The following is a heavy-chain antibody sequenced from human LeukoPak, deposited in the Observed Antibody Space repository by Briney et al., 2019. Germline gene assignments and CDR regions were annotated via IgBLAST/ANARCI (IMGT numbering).Heavy chain of an antibody. J-gene: IGHJ5*02. CDR3: ARGPLRGDWFDP. Sequence: SETLSLTCTVSGGSISSGDYYWSWIRQPPGKGLEWIGYIYYSGSTYYNPSLKSRVTISVDTSKNQFSLKLSSATAADTAVYYCARGPLRGDWFDPWGQGTLVTVSS. V-gene: IGHV4-30-4*01. CDR1: GGSISSGDYY. CDR2: IYYSGST.